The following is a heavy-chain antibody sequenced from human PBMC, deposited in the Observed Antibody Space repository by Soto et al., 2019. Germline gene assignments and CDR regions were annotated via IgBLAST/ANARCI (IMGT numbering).Heavy chain of an antibody. J-gene: IGHJ5*02. D-gene: IGHD1-1*01. CDR2: INHSGST. V-gene: IGHV4-34*09. CDR1: GGSFSGYY. CDR3: ARALEENDWAWFDP. Sequence: SETLSLTCAVYGGSFSGYYWSWIRQPPGKGLEWIGEINHSGSTYYNPSLKSRITISVDTSKNQFSLKLSSVTAADTAVYYCARALEENDWAWFDPWGQGTLVTVSS.